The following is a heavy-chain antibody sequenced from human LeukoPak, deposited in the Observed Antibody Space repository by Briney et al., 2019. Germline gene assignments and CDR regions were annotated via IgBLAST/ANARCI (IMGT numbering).Heavy chain of an antibody. D-gene: IGHD5-24*01. CDR2: IFHSGST. CDR3: ARVQGIRDGPFDY. V-gene: IGHV4-38-2*02. Sequence: NPSETLSLTCIVSGYSISNDYYWGWIRQPPGKGLEWIGSIFHSGSTYYNPSLKSRVTMSVDSSKSQFSLRLRSVTAADTAVYYCARVQGIRDGPFDYWAREPWSPSPQ. CDR1: GYSISNDYY. J-gene: IGHJ4*02.